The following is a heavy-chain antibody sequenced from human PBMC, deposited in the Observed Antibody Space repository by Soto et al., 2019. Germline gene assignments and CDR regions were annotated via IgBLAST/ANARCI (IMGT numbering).Heavy chain of an antibody. CDR1: GGSISSGGYY. Sequence: SETLSLTCTVSGGSISSGGYYWSWIRQHPGKGLEWIGYIYYSGSTNYNPSLKSRVTISVDTSKNQFPLKLSSVTAADTAVYYCAREDTMVRGVGVMDVWGKGTTVTVSS. V-gene: IGHV4-61*08. CDR2: IYYSGST. CDR3: AREDTMVRGVGVMDV. D-gene: IGHD3-10*01. J-gene: IGHJ6*04.